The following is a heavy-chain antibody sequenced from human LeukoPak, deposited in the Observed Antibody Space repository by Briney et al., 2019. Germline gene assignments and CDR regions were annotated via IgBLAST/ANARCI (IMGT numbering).Heavy chain of an antibody. Sequence: KASETLSLTCTVSGGSINSDYWSWIRQPAGKGLEWIGRIYASGSTNYSPSLKSRVTMSVDTSKNQFSLKLSSVTAADTALSYCARELGQWLPPYYYYYMDVWGKGTTVTVSS. J-gene: IGHJ6*03. CDR1: GGSINSDY. CDR2: IYASGST. V-gene: IGHV4-4*07. D-gene: IGHD6-19*01. CDR3: ARELGQWLPPYYYYYMDV.